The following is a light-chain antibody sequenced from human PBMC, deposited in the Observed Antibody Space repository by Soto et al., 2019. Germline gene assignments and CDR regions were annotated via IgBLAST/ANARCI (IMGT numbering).Light chain of an antibody. CDR2: GDT. CDR3: QSFDSSLSGVL. J-gene: IGLJ3*02. V-gene: IGLV1-40*01. CDR1: SSNIGADYD. Sequence: QAVVTQPPSVSGAPGQRVTISCTGSSSNIGADYDVHWYQHLPGTAPKLLIYGDTNRPSGVPDRFSGSKSGTSASLAITGLQAEDEADYYCQSFDSSLSGVLFGGGTKLTVL.